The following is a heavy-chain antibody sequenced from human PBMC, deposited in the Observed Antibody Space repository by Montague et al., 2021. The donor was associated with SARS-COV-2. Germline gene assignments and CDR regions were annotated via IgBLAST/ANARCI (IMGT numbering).Heavy chain of an antibody. J-gene: IGHJ5*01. D-gene: IGHD5-12*01. CDR2: ISGASVRI. V-gene: IGHV3-23*01. CDR1: GFSFSRYA. Sequence: SLRPSCAASGFSFSRYAMSWVRQAPGKGLEWVSGISGASVRIYYADSVKGRFTISRDNSKNTLDVQMNSLRAEDTAVYYCVKVRDSGYDYPNGFDSWGQGTLVTVSS. CDR3: VKVRDSGYDYPNGFDS.